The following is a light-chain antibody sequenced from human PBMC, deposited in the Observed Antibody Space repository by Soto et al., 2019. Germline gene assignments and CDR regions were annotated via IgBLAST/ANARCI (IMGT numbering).Light chain of an antibody. V-gene: IGKV3-20*01. CDR3: QQFGRSPPSWT. CDR2: DAS. J-gene: IGKJ1*01. Sequence: ETVVTQSPGTLSLSPGERATLSCRASQSVSSNYLAWYQQKPGQAPSLLSYDASTRATGIPDRFSGSGSGTDFTLTISRLEHEDYAVYYCQQFGRSPPSWTFGQGTKVEIK. CDR1: QSVSSNY.